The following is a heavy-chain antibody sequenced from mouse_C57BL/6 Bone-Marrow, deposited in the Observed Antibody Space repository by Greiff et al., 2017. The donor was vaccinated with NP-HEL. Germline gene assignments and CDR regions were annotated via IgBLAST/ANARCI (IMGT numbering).Heavy chain of an antibody. CDR2: INPNNGGT. CDR3: ARREGWPRPGFAY. Sequence: VQLQQSGPELVKPGASVKIPCKASGYTFTDYNMDWVKQSHGKSLEWIGDINPNNGGTIYNQKFKGKATLTVDKSSSTAYMELRSLTSEDSAVYFCARREGWPRPGFAYWGQGTLVTVSA. J-gene: IGHJ3*01. CDR1: GYTFTDYN. D-gene: IGHD1-2*01. V-gene: IGHV1-18*01.